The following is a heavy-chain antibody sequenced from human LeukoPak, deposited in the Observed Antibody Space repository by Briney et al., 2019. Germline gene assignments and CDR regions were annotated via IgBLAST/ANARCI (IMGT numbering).Heavy chain of an antibody. J-gene: IGHJ2*01. Sequence: PGGSLRLSCAASGFTFSDYYMSWIRQAPGKGLGWVSYISSSGSTIYYAESVKGRFTISRDNAKNSLYLQMNSLRAEDTAVYYCASKGYCSGGSCYGNWYFDLWGRGTLVTVSS. V-gene: IGHV3-11*01. CDR3: ASKGYCSGGSCYGNWYFDL. CDR2: ISSSGSTI. D-gene: IGHD2-15*01. CDR1: GFTFSDYY.